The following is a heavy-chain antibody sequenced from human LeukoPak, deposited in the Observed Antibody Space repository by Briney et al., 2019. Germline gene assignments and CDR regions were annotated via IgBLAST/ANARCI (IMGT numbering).Heavy chain of an antibody. J-gene: IGHJ3*02. V-gene: IGHV4-39*02. CDR2: LYYSGST. Sequence: PLGNPALPLTVSWGFLFWGSYYLGGVRPPPREGAGWVGGLYYSGSTYFNPSLKSRVTISADTSKNHFSLNLSSVTAADTAVYYCARRPLTGTGDTFDIWGQGTMVTVSS. D-gene: IGHD1-20*01. CDR1: WGFLFWGSYY. CDR3: ARRPLTGTGDTFDI.